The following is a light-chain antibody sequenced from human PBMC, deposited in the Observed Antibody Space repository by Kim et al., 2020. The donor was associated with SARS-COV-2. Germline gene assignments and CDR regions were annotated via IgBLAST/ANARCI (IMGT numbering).Light chain of an antibody. J-gene: IGKJ2*01. CDR2: DAS. CDR1: QRVSSN. CDR3: QQYDKWPPYT. Sequence: VSQGERASVDCRASQRVSSNLAWYEQKPGQAPRRLIYDASTRVTGIPARFSGSGSGTEFPLTISSPQSEDFAVYYCQQYDKWPPYTFGQGTKLEI. V-gene: IGKV3-15*01.